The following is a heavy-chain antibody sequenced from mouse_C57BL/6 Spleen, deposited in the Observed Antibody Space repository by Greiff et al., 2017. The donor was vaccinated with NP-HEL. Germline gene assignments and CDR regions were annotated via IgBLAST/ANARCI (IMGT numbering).Heavy chain of an antibody. CDR3: ARGRGCHPRTAWFAY. D-gene: IGHD3-3*01. V-gene: IGHV5-16*01. Sequence: EVKVVESEGGLVQPGSSMKLSCTASGFTFSDYYMAWVRQVPEKGLEWVANINYDGSSTYYLDSLKSRFIISRDNAKNILYLQMSSLKSEDTATYYCARGRGCHPRTAWFAYWGQGTLVTVSA. J-gene: IGHJ3*01. CDR1: GFTFSDYY. CDR2: INYDGSST.